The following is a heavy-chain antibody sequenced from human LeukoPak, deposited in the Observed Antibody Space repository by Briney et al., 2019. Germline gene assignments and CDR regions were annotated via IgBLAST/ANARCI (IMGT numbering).Heavy chain of an antibody. CDR2: IYYSGST. D-gene: IGHD3-9*01. J-gene: IGHJ4*02. CDR1: GESFTNYY. CDR3: ARVRYFDIIDY. Sequence: PSETLSLTCAVSGESFTNYYWNWIRQPPGKGLEWIGYIYYSGSTNYNPSLKSRVTISVDTSKNQFSLKLSSVTAADTAVYYCARVRYFDIIDYWGQGTLVTVSS. V-gene: IGHV4-59*01.